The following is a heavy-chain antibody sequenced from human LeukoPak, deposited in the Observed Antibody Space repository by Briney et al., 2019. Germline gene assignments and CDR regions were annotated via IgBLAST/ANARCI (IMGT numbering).Heavy chain of an antibody. CDR1: GYTFTAYY. V-gene: IGHV1-2*02. J-gene: IGHJ5*02. Sequence: GASVKVSCKASGYTFTAYYVHWVRQAPGQGLEWMGWINPNSGDTGYAQTFQGRVTMTRDTSINTAYMELSRLTSDDTAVYYCMRTNYGVNWFDPWGQGTLVTVSS. CDR2: INPNSGDT. CDR3: MRTNYGVNWFDP. D-gene: IGHD3-16*01.